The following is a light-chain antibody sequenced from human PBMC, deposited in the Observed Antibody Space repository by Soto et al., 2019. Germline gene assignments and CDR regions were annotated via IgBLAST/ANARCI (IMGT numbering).Light chain of an antibody. CDR2: DTS. CDR1: QSITYY. J-gene: IGKJ3*01. CDR3: QQRGSWPLT. Sequence: EIVLTQSPATLSLSPGERATLSCRASQSITYYLAWYQQKPGQAPRLLIYDTSNRANGIPARFSGDGSGTDFTLTISSLEPEDSAVYYCQQRGSWPLTFGPGTKVEIK. V-gene: IGKV3-11*01.